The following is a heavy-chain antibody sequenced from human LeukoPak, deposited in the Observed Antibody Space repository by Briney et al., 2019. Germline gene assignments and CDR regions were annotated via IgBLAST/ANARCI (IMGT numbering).Heavy chain of an antibody. CDR3: ATVKYDYGDPVGWFDP. CDR1: GYPFSASA. V-gene: IGHV3-23*01. Sequence: GGSLRLSCAASGYPFSASAMTWVRQAPGKGLEWVSHILSTGSTYYADSMRGRFTISRDNSKNTLYLLMTSLRADDTAVYYCATVKYDYGDPVGWFDPWGQGTLVTVSS. D-gene: IGHD4-17*01. CDR2: ILSTGST. J-gene: IGHJ5*02.